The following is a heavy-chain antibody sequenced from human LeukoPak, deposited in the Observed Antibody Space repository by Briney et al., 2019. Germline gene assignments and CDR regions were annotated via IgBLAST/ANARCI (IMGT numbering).Heavy chain of an antibody. Sequence: GGSLRLSCAASGFTFSDYYMSWIRQAPGKGLEWVSYISSSGSTIYYADSVKGRFTISRDNAKNSLYLQMNSLRAEDTAVYYCAKVATTMVRGKFDPWGQGTLVTVSS. CDR2: ISSSGSTI. D-gene: IGHD3-10*01. CDR3: AKVATTMVRGKFDP. V-gene: IGHV3-11*01. CDR1: GFTFSDYY. J-gene: IGHJ5*02.